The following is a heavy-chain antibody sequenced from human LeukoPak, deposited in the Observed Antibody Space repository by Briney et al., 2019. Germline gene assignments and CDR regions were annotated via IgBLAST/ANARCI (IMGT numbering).Heavy chain of an antibody. J-gene: IGHJ3*02. D-gene: IGHD3-9*01. Sequence: HAASVKVSCKASGGTFSSYAISWVRQAPGQGLEWMGWINTNTGNPTYAQGFTGRFVFSLDTSVSTAYLQISSLKAEDTAVYYCARDLQTNYDILTGYDDAFDIWGQGTMVTVSS. CDR3: ARDLQTNYDILTGYDDAFDI. V-gene: IGHV7-4-1*02. CDR2: INTNTGNP. CDR1: GGTFSSYA.